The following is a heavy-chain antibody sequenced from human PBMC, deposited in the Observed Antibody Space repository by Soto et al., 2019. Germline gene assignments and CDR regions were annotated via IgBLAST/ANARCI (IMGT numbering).Heavy chain of an antibody. J-gene: IGHJ4*02. CDR3: TRGVMYNSSGTDFEY. D-gene: IGHD3-22*01. V-gene: IGHV3-13*05. CDR2: VVTTGDP. Sequence: EVQLVESGGGLVHPGGSLRLSCAASGFTVRYYDMHWVRQVTGKGLEWVSAVVTTGDPYYPGSVKGRFTVSRDIAKNTVYLQMNSPRAGDTAIYYCTRGVMYNSSGTDFEYWGQGTLVTVSS. CDR1: GFTVRYYD.